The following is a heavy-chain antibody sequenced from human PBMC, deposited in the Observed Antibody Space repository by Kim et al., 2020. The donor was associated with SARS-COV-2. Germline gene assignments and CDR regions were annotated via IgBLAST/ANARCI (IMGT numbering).Heavy chain of an antibody. Sequence: GGSLRLSCAASGFTFSSYAMSWVRQAPGKGLEWVSVIYSGGSSTYYADSVKGRFTISRDNSKNTLYLQMNSLSAEDTAVYYCAKAPHVDYYVGAGTLEYNWFDPWGQGTLVTVSS. J-gene: IGHJ5*02. D-gene: IGHD1-26*01. CDR2: IYSGGSST. V-gene: IGHV3-23*03. CDR3: AKAPHVDYYVGAGTLEYNWFDP. CDR1: GFTFSSYA.